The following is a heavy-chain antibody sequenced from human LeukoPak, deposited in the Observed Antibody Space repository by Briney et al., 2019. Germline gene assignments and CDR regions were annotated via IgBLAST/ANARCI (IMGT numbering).Heavy chain of an antibody. CDR3: ARGAGSSSPDIYYYYYYYMDV. CDR2: INHSGST. CDR1: GGSFSGYY. V-gene: IGHV4-34*01. J-gene: IGHJ6*03. D-gene: IGHD6-6*01. Sequence: SETLSLTCAVYGGSFSGYYWSWIRQPPGKGLEWIGEINHSGSTNYNASLKSRVTISVDTSKNQFSLKLSSVTAADTAVYYCARGAGSSSPDIYYYYYYYMDVWGKGTTVTVSS.